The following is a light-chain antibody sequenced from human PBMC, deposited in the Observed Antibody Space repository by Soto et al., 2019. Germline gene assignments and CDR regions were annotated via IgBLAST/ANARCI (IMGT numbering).Light chain of an antibody. V-gene: IGLV2-8*01. CDR2: EVN. CDR1: SSDVGGYNY. Sequence: QSVLTQPPSASESPGQAVAISCTGTSSDVGGYNYVSWYQQHPGKAPKLMIYEVNKRPSGVPDRFSGSKSGNTASLTVSGLQGEDEADYYCSSYAGSSNVFGTGTKVTVL. J-gene: IGLJ1*01. CDR3: SSYAGSSNV.